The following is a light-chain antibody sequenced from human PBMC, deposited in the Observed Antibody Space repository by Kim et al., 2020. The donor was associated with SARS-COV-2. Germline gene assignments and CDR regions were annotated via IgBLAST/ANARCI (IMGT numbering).Light chain of an antibody. CDR1: NIGSKS. V-gene: IGLV3-21*04. J-gene: IGLJ3*02. Sequence: APGTTARITCEGNNIGSKSVHWYQQKPGQAPVLVIYYDSDRPAGIPERFSGSNSGNTATLTISRLEAGDEADYYCQVWDGSSNHVVFGGGTQLTVL. CDR3: QVWDGSSNHVV. CDR2: YDS.